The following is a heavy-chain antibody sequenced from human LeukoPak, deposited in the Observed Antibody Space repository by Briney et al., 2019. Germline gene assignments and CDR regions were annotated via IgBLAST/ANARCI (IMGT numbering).Heavy chain of an antibody. V-gene: IGHV1-2*02. CDR1: GYTFTGNY. D-gene: IGHD2-2*01. Sequence: ASVKVSCKASGYTFTGNYMHWVRQAPGQGLEWMGWINPNSGGTNYAQKFQGRVTMTRDTSISTAYMELSRLRSDDTAVYYCARAGAAIGWFDPWGQGTLVTVSS. CDR3: ARAGAAIGWFDP. J-gene: IGHJ5*02. CDR2: INPNSGGT.